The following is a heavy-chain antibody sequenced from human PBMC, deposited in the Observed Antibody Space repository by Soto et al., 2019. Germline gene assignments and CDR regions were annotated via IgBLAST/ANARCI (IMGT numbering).Heavy chain of an antibody. D-gene: IGHD1-26*01. CDR1: GFTFSDYY. Sequence: QVQLVESGGGLVKPGGSLRLSCAASGFTFSDYYMSWIRQAPGKGLEWVSYISSSSSYTNYADSVKGRCTISRDNAKNSLYLQMNSLRAEDTAVYYCARDRGGGEWEPRTCFDYWGQGTLVTVSS. V-gene: IGHV3-11*06. CDR3: ARDRGGGEWEPRTCFDY. CDR2: ISSSSSYT. J-gene: IGHJ4*02.